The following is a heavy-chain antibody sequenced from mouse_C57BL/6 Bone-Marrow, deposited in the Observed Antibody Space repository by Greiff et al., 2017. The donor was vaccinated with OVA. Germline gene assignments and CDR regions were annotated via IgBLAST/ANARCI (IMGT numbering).Heavy chain of an antibody. Sequence: VKLLESGAELVRPGASVTLSCKASGYTFTDYEMHWVKRTPVHGLEWIGAIDPETGGTAYNQKFKGKAILTADKSSSTAYMELRSLTSEDSAVYYCTRGYSNYYAMDYWGQGTSVTVSS. CDR3: TRGYSNYYAMDY. D-gene: IGHD2-5*01. J-gene: IGHJ4*01. V-gene: IGHV1-15*01. CDR1: GYTFTDYE. CDR2: IDPETGGT.